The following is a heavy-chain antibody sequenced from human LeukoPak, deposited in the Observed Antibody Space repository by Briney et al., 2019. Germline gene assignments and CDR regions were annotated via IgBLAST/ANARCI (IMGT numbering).Heavy chain of an antibody. J-gene: IGHJ4*02. CDR2: IYSGGST. CDR3: ASARSEVDCGADCYSAYYFDY. Sequence: GGSLRLSCAASGFTVSSNYMSWVRQAPGKGLEWVSVIYSGGSTYYADSVKGRFTISRDNSKSTLYLQMNSLRAEDTAVYYCASARSEVDCGADCYSAYYFDYWGQGTLVTVSS. CDR1: GFTVSSNY. D-gene: IGHD2-21*02. V-gene: IGHV3-53*01.